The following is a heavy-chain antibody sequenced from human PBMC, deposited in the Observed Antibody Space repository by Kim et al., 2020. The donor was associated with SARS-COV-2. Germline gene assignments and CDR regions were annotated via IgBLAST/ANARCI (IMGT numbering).Heavy chain of an antibody. Sequence: KYYADSVQGRFTISRNNSKNTLYLQMNSLRAEDTAVYYCARDFQWGGDSDYWGQGTLVTVSS. V-gene: IGHV3-33*01. CDR3: ARDFQWGGDSDY. J-gene: IGHJ4*02. D-gene: IGHD1-26*01. CDR2: K.